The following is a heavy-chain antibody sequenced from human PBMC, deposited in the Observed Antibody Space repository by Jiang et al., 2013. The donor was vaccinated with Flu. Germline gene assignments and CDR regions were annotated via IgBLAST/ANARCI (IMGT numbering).Heavy chain of an antibody. CDR2: IYPGGSDT. CDR1: GYSFTSYW. Sequence: GAEVKKPGESLKISCKGSGYSFTSYWIGWVRQMPGKGLEWMGIIYPGGSDTRYSPSFQGQVTISADKSISTAYLQWSSLKASDTAMYYCARRGYDSSGYYLLDYWGQGTLVTVSS. J-gene: IGHJ4*02. V-gene: IGHV5-51*01. D-gene: IGHD3-22*01. CDR3: ARRGYDSSGYYLLDY.